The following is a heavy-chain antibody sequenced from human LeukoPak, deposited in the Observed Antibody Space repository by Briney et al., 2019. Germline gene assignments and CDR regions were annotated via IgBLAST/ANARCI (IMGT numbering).Heavy chain of an antibody. D-gene: IGHD5-24*01. Sequence: SETLSLTCSVSSYSIRSGYQWGWMRQPPGKGLEWIGSINYSGTTYDNPYLKSRVTLSIDTSKNQFSLNVRSVTAADTALYFCARAEINDYNRYWGQGILVIVSS. V-gene: IGHV4-38-2*02. J-gene: IGHJ4*02. CDR1: SYSIRSGYQ. CDR2: INYSGTT. CDR3: ARAEINDYNRY.